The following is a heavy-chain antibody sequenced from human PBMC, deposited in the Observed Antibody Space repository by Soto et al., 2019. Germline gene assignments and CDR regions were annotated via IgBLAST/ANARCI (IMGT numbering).Heavy chain of an antibody. D-gene: IGHD2-15*01. V-gene: IGHV3-7*01. CDR2: IKQDGSEK. CDR3: ARGREVVVAATTPHMNYYYYYYMDV. J-gene: IGHJ6*03. CDR1: GFTFSSYW. Sequence: GGSLRLSCAASGFTFSSYWMSWVRQAPGKGLEWVANIKQDGSEKYYVDSVKGRFTISRDNAKNSLYLRMNSLRAEDTAVYYCARGREVVVAATTPHMNYYYYYYMDVWGKGTTVTVSS.